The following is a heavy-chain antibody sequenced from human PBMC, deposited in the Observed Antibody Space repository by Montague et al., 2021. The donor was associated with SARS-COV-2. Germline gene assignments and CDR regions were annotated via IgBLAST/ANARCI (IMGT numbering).Heavy chain of an antibody. CDR1: GGSISSSSYY. Sequence: SETLSLTCTVSGGSISSSSYYWGWIRQPPGKGLEWIGSIYYSGSTYYNPSLKSRVTISVDTSKNQFSLKLSSVTAADTAVYYCASEWIYGTGSYYNPFLLGGYWGQGTLVTVSS. CDR3: ASEWIYGTGSYYNPFLLGGY. D-gene: IGHD3-10*01. V-gene: IGHV4-39*01. J-gene: IGHJ4*02. CDR2: IYYSGST.